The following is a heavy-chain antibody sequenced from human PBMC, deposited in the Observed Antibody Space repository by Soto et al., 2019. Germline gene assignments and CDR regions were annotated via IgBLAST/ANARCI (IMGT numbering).Heavy chain of an antibody. D-gene: IGHD6-19*01. V-gene: IGHV1-46*01. Sequence: ASVKVSCKASGYTFTSYYMHWVRQAPGQGLEWMGIINPSGGSTSYAQKFQGRVTMTRDTSTSTVYMELSSLRSEDAAVYYCASEFVAGTEVPYYYGMDVWGQGTTVTVSS. CDR2: INPSGGST. J-gene: IGHJ6*02. CDR3: ASEFVAGTEVPYYYGMDV. CDR1: GYTFTSYY.